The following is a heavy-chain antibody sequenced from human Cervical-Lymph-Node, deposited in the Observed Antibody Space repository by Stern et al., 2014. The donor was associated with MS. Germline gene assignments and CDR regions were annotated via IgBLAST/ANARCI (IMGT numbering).Heavy chain of an antibody. J-gene: IGHJ6*02. D-gene: IGHD1-14*01. CDR3: AREETGYYYYGMDV. Sequence: QLGQSGAEVKKPGASVKVSCKASGYTFTSYAMHWVRQAPGQRLEWMGWINAGNGNTKYSQKFQGRVTITRDTSASTAYMELSSLRSEDTAVYYCAREETGYYYYGMDVWGQGTTVTVSS. CDR2: INAGNGNT. CDR1: GYTFTSYA. V-gene: IGHV1-3*01.